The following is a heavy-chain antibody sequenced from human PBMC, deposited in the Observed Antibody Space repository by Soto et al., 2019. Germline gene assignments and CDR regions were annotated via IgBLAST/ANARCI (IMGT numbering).Heavy chain of an antibody. CDR1: GFTFSGSA. Sequence: PGGSLRLSCAASGFTFSGSAMHWVRQASGKGLEWVGRIRSKANSYATAYAASVEGRFTISRDDSKNTAYLQMNSLKTEDTAVYYCTRSLDWGTYAYYYYYYGMDVWGQGTTVTVSS. V-gene: IGHV3-73*01. D-gene: IGHD3-16*01. CDR2: IRSKANSYAT. CDR3: TRSLDWGTYAYYYYYYGMDV. J-gene: IGHJ6*02.